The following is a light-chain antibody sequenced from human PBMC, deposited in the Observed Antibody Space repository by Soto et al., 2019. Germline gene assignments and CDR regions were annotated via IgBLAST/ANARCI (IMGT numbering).Light chain of an antibody. J-gene: IGKJ4*01. Sequence: EIVMAQSPATLSVSPGERANLSCRARPSVCRTLAWYQQKTGQAPWLLIYGASTRATGVPARFSGSGAGTEFTLTISSLQSEDFAVYYCQQYNNWPLTFGGGTKVEI. CDR1: PSVCRT. V-gene: IGKV3-15*01. CDR2: GAS. CDR3: QQYNNWPLT.